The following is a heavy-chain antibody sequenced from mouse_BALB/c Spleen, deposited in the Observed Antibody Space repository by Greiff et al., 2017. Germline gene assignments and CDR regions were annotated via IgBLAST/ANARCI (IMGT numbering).Heavy chain of an antibody. V-gene: IGHV5-17*02. D-gene: IGHD1-1*01. J-gene: IGHJ3*01. Sequence: EVKVVESGGGLVQPGGSRKLSCSASGFTFSSFGMHWVRQAPEKGLEWVAYISSGSSTIYYADTVKGRFTISRDNPKNTLFLQMTSLRSEDTAMYYCAGDYYGSSFAYWGQGTLVTVSA. CDR3: AGDYYGSSFAY. CDR1: GFTFSSFG. CDR2: ISSGSSTI.